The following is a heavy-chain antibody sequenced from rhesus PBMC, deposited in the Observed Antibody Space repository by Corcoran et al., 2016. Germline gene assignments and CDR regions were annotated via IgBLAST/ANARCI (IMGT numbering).Heavy chain of an antibody. V-gene: IGHV3-8*01. CDR1: GFTFSPYY. J-gene: IGHJ4*01. CDR2: VTPKGDSR. CDR3: VRECAGRGYFDY. Sequence: EVQLVASGGGLVQPGGSLRLSCRTSGFTFSPYYMYWVRQAPGRGLEWVSTVTPKGDSRGYADSVKGRFTTSKETAKNTLFLQMDSLKTEDTAVYYCVRECAGRGYFDYWGQGVLVTVSS.